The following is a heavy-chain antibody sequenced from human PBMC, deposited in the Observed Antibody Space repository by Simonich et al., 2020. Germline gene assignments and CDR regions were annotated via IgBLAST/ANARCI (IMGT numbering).Heavy chain of an antibody. CDR3: AKESTVSRWDYYYGMDV. CDR1: GFTFSSYG. V-gene: IGHV3-30*18. Sequence: QVQLVESGGGVVQPGRSLRLSCAASGFTFSSYGMHWVRQAPGKGREWVAVIWYDGSSKYYADSVKGRFTIARDISKNTLYLQMNSLRAEDTAMYYCAKESTVSRWDYYYGMDVWGQGTTVTVSS. CDR2: IWYDGSSK. J-gene: IGHJ6*02. D-gene: IGHD4-17*01.